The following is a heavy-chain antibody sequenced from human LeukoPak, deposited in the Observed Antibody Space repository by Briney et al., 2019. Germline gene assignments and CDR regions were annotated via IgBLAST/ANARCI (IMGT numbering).Heavy chain of an antibody. Sequence: ASVKVSCKASGGTFSSYAISWVRQAPGQGLEWMGRIIPILGIANYAQKFQGRVTITADKSTSTAYMELSSLRPEDTAVYYCASRLWFGDNGLDYWGQGTLVTVSS. J-gene: IGHJ4*02. CDR2: IIPILGIA. CDR1: GGTFSSYA. V-gene: IGHV1-69*04. D-gene: IGHD3-10*01. CDR3: ASRLWFGDNGLDY.